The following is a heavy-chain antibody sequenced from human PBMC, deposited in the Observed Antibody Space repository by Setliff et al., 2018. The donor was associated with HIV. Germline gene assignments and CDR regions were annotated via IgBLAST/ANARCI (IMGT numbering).Heavy chain of an antibody. D-gene: IGHD6-19*01. V-gene: IGHV1-18*01. J-gene: IGHJ6*03. CDR2: ISPNSGDT. Sequence: ASVKVSCKASGYTFRSYGISWVRQAPGQGLEWVGWISPNSGDTDYIQKFQGRVTLTTDTSTNTAYMELRSLRPDDAAIYYCARGGQQCLPYFYYYMDVWGEGTTVTVSS. CDR3: ARGGQQCLPYFYYYMDV. CDR1: GYTFRSYG.